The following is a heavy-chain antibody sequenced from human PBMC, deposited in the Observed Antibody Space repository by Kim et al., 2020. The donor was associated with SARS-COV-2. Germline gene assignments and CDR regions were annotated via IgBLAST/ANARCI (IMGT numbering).Heavy chain of an antibody. CDR2: ISSSSSSI. CDR3: ARDTSTGGFFYY. Sequence: GGSLRLSCVASGFTFSSYRMTWVRQAPGKGLEWISYISSSSSSIQYADSVKGRFTISRDDAKNSLYLQMNSLRDEDTALYYCARDTSTGGFFYYWDQGTL. CDR1: GFTFSSYR. J-gene: IGHJ4*02. D-gene: IGHD3-10*01. V-gene: IGHV3-48*02.